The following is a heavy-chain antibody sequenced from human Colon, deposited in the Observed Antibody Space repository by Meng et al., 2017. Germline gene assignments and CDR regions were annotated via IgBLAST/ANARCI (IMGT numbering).Heavy chain of an antibody. V-gene: IGHV4-34*01. CDR1: GGSFSCYY. J-gene: IGHJ4*02. CDR3: ARGLFDY. CDR2: INHSGST. Sequence: QVPLQQWGAGLVKPSDTLSLTCAVYGGSFSCYYWSWIRQPPGKGLEWIGEINHSGSTNYNPSLKSRVTISVDTSKNQFSLKLSSVTAADTAVYYCARGLFDYWGQGTLVTVSS.